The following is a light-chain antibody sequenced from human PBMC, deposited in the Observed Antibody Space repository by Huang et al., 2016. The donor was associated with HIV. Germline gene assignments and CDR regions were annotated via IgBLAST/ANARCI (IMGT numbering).Light chain of an antibody. CDR1: QSVTSY. Sequence: EIVLTQSPATLSLSPVERATLSCRASQSVTSYLALYQQKPGQAPRLLIYDASSRATGIPARFSGSGSGTDFTLTISSLEPEDSAVYYCQQRSNWPLTFGGGTKVQIK. V-gene: IGKV3-11*01. CDR3: QQRSNWPLT. J-gene: IGKJ4*01. CDR2: DAS.